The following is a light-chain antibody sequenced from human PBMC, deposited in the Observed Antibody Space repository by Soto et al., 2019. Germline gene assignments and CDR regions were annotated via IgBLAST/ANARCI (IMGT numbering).Light chain of an antibody. CDR3: QQYATAPLT. Sequence: ELVLTQSPGTLSLSPREGATLSCRASQSVPKNYLGWYKQKTGQAPRLLIYDVSNRATDVPARFSGSGSETDFTLNISGLEPEDFAVYYCQQYATAPLTFGGGTKLEIK. CDR1: QSVPKNY. V-gene: IGKV3-20*01. CDR2: DVS. J-gene: IGKJ4*01.